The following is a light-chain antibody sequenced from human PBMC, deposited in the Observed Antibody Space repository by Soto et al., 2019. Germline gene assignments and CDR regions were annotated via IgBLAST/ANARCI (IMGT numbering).Light chain of an antibody. CDR3: MHALQAPWT. CDR1: QSLLHTNGYKY. V-gene: IGKV2-28*01. J-gene: IGKJ1*01. Sequence: EIVMTQSPLSLPVTPGEPASISCRSSQSLLHTNGYKYLDWYLQKPGQSPQLLIYMGSNRASGVPDMFSGSGAGTDFTLKITRVEAEDVGVYYCMHALQAPWTFGQGTKVEIK. CDR2: MGS.